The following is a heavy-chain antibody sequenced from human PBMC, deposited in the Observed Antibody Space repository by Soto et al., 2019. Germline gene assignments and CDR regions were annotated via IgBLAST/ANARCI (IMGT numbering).Heavy chain of an antibody. CDR3: ARVMYSSSWTYYYYGMDV. Sequence: EVQLLESGGGLVQPGGSLRLSCAASGFTFSSYAMSWVRQAPGKGLEWVSVIYSGGSTYYADSVKGRFTISRDNSKNTLYLQMNSLRAEDTAVYYCARVMYSSSWTYYYYGMDVWGQGTTVTVSS. J-gene: IGHJ6*02. CDR2: IYSGGST. CDR1: GFTFSSYA. D-gene: IGHD6-13*01. V-gene: IGHV3-23*03.